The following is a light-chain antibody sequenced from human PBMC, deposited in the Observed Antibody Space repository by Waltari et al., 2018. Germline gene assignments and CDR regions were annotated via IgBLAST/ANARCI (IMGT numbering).Light chain of an antibody. CDR2: DAS. CDR3: QQYDNYPLS. V-gene: IGKV1-33*01. Sequence: DIEMTQSPSSLSASVGDRVTITCQASKDISKYLNWYQQKPGKAPKLLIYDASNLKTGVPSRFSGSGSGTHFTFTISSLQPEDIATYYCQQYDNYPLSFGGGTKVEIK. J-gene: IGKJ4*01. CDR1: KDISKY.